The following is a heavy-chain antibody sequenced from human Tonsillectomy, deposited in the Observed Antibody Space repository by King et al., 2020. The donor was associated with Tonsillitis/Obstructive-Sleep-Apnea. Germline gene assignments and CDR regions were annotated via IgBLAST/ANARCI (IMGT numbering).Heavy chain of an antibody. Sequence: VQLQQWGAGLLKPSETLSLTCAVYGGSFSGYYWSWIRQPPGKWLEWIGEINHSGSTDSNPSLLSRVTISVDTSKKPVSLNLTSVTAADTAVYYCARGGYGYSNNWGEGTLVTVSS. D-gene: IGHD6-13*01. CDR2: INHSGST. V-gene: IGHV4-34*01. CDR3: ARGGYGYSNN. CDR1: GGSFSGYY. J-gene: IGHJ4*02.